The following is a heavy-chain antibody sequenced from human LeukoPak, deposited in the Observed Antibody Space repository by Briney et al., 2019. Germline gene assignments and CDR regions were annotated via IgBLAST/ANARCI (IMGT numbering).Heavy chain of an antibody. CDR1: GYTFTSYD. D-gene: IGHD6-13*01. Sequence: ASVKVSCKASGYTFTSYDINWVRQATGQGLEWMGWMNPNSGNTGYAQKFQGRITMTRNTSISTAYMELSSLTSEDTAVYYCARIAAAGNRRLNYWGQRTLVTVSS. J-gene: IGHJ4*02. V-gene: IGHV1-8*01. CDR3: ARIAAAGNRRLNY. CDR2: MNPNSGNT.